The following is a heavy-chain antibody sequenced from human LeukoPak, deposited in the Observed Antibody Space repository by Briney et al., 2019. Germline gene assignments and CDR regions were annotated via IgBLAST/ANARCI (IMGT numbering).Heavy chain of an antibody. CDR1: GYTFTSYW. CDR3: ARHILRGYNYGYSDY. Sequence: GESLKISCKASGYTFTSYWIAWVRQMPGKGLEWMGIIYPGDSDTRYSPSFQGQVTISADKSVSTAYLQWSSLQASDTAMYYCARHILRGYNYGYSDYWGQGTLVTVSS. D-gene: IGHD5-18*01. V-gene: IGHV5-51*01. J-gene: IGHJ4*02. CDR2: IYPGDSDT.